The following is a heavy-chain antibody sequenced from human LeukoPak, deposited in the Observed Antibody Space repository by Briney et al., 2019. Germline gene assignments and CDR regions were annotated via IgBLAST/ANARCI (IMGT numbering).Heavy chain of an antibody. Sequence: GGSLRLSCAASGFTFSDYSLNWVRQAPGKELEWVSCISGDSRYIYYADSVKGRSTISRDNAQNSLYLHMNNLRAEDTAVYYCARGPFSSSWSEFDYWGQGTLVTVSS. CDR1: GFTFSDYS. J-gene: IGHJ4*02. V-gene: IGHV3-21*06. CDR2: ISGDSRYI. D-gene: IGHD6-13*01. CDR3: ARGPFSSSWSEFDY.